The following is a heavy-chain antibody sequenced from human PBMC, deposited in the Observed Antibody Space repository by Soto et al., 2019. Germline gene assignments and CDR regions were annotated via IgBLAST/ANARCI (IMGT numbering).Heavy chain of an antibody. CDR2: ISGSGGNT. D-gene: IGHD6-6*01. J-gene: IGHJ4*02. V-gene: IGHV3-23*01. CDR3: AKSITARPFDY. Sequence: MSWIRTAPGKGLEWVSAISGSGGNTYYADSVKGRFTISRDNSKNTLYLQMNSLRAEDTAVYYCAKSITARPFDYWGQGALVTVSS.